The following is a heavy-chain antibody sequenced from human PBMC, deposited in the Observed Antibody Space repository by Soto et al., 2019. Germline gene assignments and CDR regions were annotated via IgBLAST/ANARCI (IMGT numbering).Heavy chain of an antibody. V-gene: IGHV4-61*08. CDR2: IYYSGST. D-gene: IGHD2-15*01. Sequence: SETLSLTCTVSGGSITSGDNYWSWIRQPPGKGLEWIGYIYYSGSTNYNPSLKSRVTISVDTSKNQFSLKLSSVTAADTAVYYCARDSGNSFDYWGQGTLVTVSS. CDR3: ARDSGNSFDY. J-gene: IGHJ4*02. CDR1: GGSITSGDNY.